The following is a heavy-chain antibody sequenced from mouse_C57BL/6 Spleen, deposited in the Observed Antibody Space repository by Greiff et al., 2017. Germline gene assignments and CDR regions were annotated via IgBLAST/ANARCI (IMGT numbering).Heavy chain of an antibody. CDR3: ARPDGYSTIHGVSFDY. D-gene: IGHD2-3*01. Sequence: VQLQQSGPELVKPGASVKISCKASGYTFTDYYMNWVKQSHGKSLEWIGDINPNNGGTSYNQKFKGKATLTVDKSSSTAYMELRSLTSEDSAVYYCARPDGYSTIHGVSFDYWGQGTTLTVSS. CDR2: INPNNGGT. J-gene: IGHJ2*01. CDR1: GYTFTDYY. V-gene: IGHV1-26*01.